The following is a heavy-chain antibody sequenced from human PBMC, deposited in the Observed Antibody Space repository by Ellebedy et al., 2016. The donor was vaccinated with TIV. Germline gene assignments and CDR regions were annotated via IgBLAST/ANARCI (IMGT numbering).Heavy chain of an antibody. Sequence: SGPTLVKPTQTLTLTCPFSGFSLSNVGARVGWVRQPPGKALEWLALVYWTDDKRYRPSLRNRLTLAKDISGSQVILTMTNMDPVDTATYYCVAATFGDYQTFDYWGLGTLVAVTS. CDR2: VYWTDDK. J-gene: IGHJ4*02. D-gene: IGHD4-17*01. CDR3: VAATFGDYQTFDY. CDR1: GFSLSNVGAR. V-gene: IGHV2-5*04.